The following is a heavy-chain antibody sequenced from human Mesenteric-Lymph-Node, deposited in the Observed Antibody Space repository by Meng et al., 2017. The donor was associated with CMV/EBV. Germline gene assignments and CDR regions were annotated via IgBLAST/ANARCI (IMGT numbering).Heavy chain of an antibody. Sequence: ASRDSVTSYDINWVRQATGQGLEWMGWINPKSGETGYAQKFQGRVTMTRDTSTDTDYMELSSLTSEDTAVYYCAREAGSGFYPAFDYWGQGTLVTVSS. V-gene: IGHV1-8*01. J-gene: IGHJ4*02. CDR1: RDSVTSYD. CDR3: AREAGSGFYPAFDY. CDR2: INPKSGET. D-gene: IGHD3-22*01.